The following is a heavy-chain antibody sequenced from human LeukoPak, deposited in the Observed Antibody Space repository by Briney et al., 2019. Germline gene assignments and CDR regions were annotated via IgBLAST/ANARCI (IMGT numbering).Heavy chain of an antibody. CDR3: ATQNITMVRGVMFYYYYYMDV. D-gene: IGHD3-10*01. V-gene: IGHV3-30*04. J-gene: IGHJ6*03. Sequence: GGSLRLSCAASGFTFSSYAMHWVRQAPGKGLEWVAVLSYDGSEKDYTESVKGRFTISRDNSKNTLYLQMNSLRAEDTAVYYCATQNITMVRGVMFYYYYYMDVWGKGTTVTISS. CDR1: GFTFSSYA. CDR2: LSYDGSEK.